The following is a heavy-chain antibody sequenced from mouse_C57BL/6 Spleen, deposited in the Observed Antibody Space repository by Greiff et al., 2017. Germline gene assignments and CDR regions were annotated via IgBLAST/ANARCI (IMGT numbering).Heavy chain of an antibody. D-gene: IGHD1-1*01. CDR3: ARGSSYSWLAY. V-gene: IGHV1-54*01. CDR2: INPGSGGT. J-gene: IGHJ3*01. CDR1: GYAFTNYL. Sequence: QVQLQQSGAELVRPGTSVKVSCKASGYAFTNYLIEWVKQRPGQGLEWIGVINPGSGGTNYNEKFKGKATLTADKSSSTAYMQLSSLTSEDSAVYCCARGSSYSWLAYWGQGTLVTVSA.